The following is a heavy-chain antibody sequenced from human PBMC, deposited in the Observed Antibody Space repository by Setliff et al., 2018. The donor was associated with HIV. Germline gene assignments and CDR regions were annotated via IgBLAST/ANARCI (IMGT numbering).Heavy chain of an antibody. Sequence: GASVKVSCKPSGYTFTTYGLSWVRQAPGQGLEWMGWISTYSDETSYAQNLQGRVTMTTDTSMSTAYMELRSLRFDDTAVYYCARDVTPTYVRPDRGASDYWGQGTLVTVSS. J-gene: IGHJ4*02. CDR1: GYTFTTYG. CDR2: ISTYSDET. D-gene: IGHD3-16*02. V-gene: IGHV1-18*01. CDR3: ARDVTPTYVRPDRGASDY.